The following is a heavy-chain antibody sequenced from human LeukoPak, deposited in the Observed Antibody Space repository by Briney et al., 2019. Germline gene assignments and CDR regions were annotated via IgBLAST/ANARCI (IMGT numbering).Heavy chain of an antibody. Sequence: SVRVSCKASGGTFSSYAISWVRQAPGQGLEWMGRITPILGIANYAQKFQGRVTITADKSTSTAYMELSSLRSEDTAVYYCAREGSSSWYYYFDYWGQGTLVTVSS. V-gene: IGHV1-69*04. CDR2: ITPILGIA. J-gene: IGHJ4*02. CDR3: AREGSSSWYYYFDY. D-gene: IGHD6-13*01. CDR1: GGTFSSYA.